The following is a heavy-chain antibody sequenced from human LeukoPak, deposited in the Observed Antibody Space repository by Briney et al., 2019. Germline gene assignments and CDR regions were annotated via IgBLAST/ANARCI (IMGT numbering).Heavy chain of an antibody. CDR2: ISGSGGST. Sequence: GGSLRLPCAASGFTFSSYAMSWVRQAPGKGLEWVSAISGSGGSTYYADSVKGRFTISRDNSKNTLYLQMNSLRAEDTAVYYCAKPEDRYSSGWYGPDYWGQGTLVTVSS. V-gene: IGHV3-23*01. CDR3: AKPEDRYSSGWYGPDY. J-gene: IGHJ4*02. D-gene: IGHD6-19*01. CDR1: GFTFSSYA.